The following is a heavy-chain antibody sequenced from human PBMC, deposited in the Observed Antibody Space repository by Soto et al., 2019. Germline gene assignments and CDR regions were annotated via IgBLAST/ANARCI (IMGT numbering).Heavy chain of an antibody. Sequence: SVKVSCKASGGTFSSYAISWVRQAPGQGLEWMGGIIPIFGTANYAQKFQGRVTITADESTSTAYMELSSLRSEDTAVYYCASWYNWNDMHYFDHWGQGTLVTVSS. CDR2: IIPIFGTA. V-gene: IGHV1-69*13. J-gene: IGHJ4*02. CDR3: ASWYNWNDMHYFDH. CDR1: GGTFSSYA. D-gene: IGHD1-20*01.